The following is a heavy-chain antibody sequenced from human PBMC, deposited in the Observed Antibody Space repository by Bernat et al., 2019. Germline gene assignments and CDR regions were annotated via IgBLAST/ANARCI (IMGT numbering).Heavy chain of an antibody. Sequence: QVQLVESGGGVVQPARSLRLSCAASGFTFRNYGMHWVRQAPGKGLEWVAVIWYDGSDKYYGDSVKGRFTISRDNSKNTLYLQMNSLRAEDTAVYYCARDGHCSSMSSCNFDYWGQGTLVTVSS. J-gene: IGHJ4*02. CDR3: ARDGHCSSMSSCNFDY. V-gene: IGHV3-33*01. D-gene: IGHD2-2*03. CDR2: IWYDGSDK. CDR1: GFTFRNYG.